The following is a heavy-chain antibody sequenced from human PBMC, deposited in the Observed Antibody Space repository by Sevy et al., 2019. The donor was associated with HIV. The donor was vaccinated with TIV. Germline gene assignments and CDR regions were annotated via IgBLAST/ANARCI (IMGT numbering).Heavy chain of an antibody. D-gene: IGHD2-15*01. V-gene: IGHV3-48*01. CDR2: INSGSTII. J-gene: IGHJ6*02. CDR1: GFTFSSYN. Sequence: GGSLRLSCVASGFTFSSYNFNWVRQAPGKGLELISFINSGSTIISHADSVKGCFTISRDSVKKSVYLQMNSLRVEDTVVYYCARDGGYSDYGMDLWGQGTTVTVSS. CDR3: ARDGGYSDYGMDL.